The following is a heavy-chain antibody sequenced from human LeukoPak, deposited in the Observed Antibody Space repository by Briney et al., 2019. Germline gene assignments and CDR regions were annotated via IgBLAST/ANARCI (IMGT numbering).Heavy chain of an antibody. J-gene: IGHJ6*03. Sequence: ASVKVSCKASGYTFTNYDINWVRQATGQGLEWMGWMNPNSGDTGYAQKFQGRVTITRNTSISTAYMELRSLRSDDTAVYYCARDPWAGYYYYMDVWGKGTTVTVSS. V-gene: IGHV1-8*03. CDR1: GYTFTNYD. CDR3: ARDPWAGYYYYMDV. CDR2: MNPNSGDT. D-gene: IGHD3-16*01.